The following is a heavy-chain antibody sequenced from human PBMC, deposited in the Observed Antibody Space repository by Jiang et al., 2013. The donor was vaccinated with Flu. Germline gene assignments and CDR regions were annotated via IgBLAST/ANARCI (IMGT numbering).Heavy chain of an antibody. CDR2: IYYSGST. CDR3: ARVEVWGSAPGIDY. Sequence: EWIGYIYYSGSTYYNPSLKSRVTISVDTSKNQFSLKLSSVTAADTAVYYCARVEVWGSAPGIDYWGQGTLVTVSS. V-gene: IGHV4-31*02. D-gene: IGHD3-10*01. J-gene: IGHJ4*02.